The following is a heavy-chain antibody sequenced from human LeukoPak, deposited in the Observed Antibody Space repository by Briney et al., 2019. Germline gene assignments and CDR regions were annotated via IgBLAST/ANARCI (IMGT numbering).Heavy chain of an antibody. CDR3: ARVADRGDYGGNILFDY. J-gene: IGHJ4*02. CDR1: GGSFSGYY. V-gene: IGHV4-59*01. Sequence: SETLSLTCAVYGGSFSGYYWSWIRQPPGKGLEWIGYIYYSGSTNYNPSLKSRVTISVDTPKNQFSLKLSSVTAADTAVYYCARVADRGDYGGNILFDYWGQGTLVTVSS. D-gene: IGHD4-23*01. CDR2: IYYSGST.